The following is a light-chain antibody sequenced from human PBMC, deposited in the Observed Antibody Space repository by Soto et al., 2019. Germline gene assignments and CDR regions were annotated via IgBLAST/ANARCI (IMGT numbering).Light chain of an antibody. CDR2: DVN. CDR3: CSYAGSYTLV. V-gene: IGLV2-11*01. Sequence: QSALTQPRSVSGSPGQSVTISCTGTSSDVGTYNYVAWYQQHPGKAPKLMIYDVNYRPSGVTDRFSGSKSGNTASLTISGIQAEDEADYYCCSYAGSYTLVFGGGTKLTVL. J-gene: IGLJ2*01. CDR1: SSDVGTYNY.